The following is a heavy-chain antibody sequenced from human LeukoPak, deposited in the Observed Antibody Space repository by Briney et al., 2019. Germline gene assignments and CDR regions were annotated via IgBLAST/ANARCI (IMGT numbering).Heavy chain of an antibody. CDR2: IYYSGST. Sequence: KPSETLSLTCTVSGGSVSSGSYYWSWIRQPPGKGLEWIGYIYYSGSTNYNPSLKSRVTISVDTSKNQFSLNLSSVTAADTAVYYCARVTRVSSGLVEYFQHWGQGTLVTLSP. D-gene: IGHD6-19*01. V-gene: IGHV4-61*01. CDR1: GGSVSSGSYY. CDR3: ARVTRVSSGLVEYFQH. J-gene: IGHJ1*01.